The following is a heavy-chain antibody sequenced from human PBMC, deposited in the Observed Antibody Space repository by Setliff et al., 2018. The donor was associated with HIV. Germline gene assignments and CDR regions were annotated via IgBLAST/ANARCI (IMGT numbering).Heavy chain of an antibody. CDR1: GYTFTGYY. V-gene: IGHV1-2*02. Sequence: ASVKVSCKASGYTFTGYYMHWVRQAPGQGLEWMGWINPNSGGTNYAQKFQGRVTMTRDTSISTAYMELSRLRSDDTAVYYCARGDPWFGELLSYYYYGMDVWGQGTTVNVSS. CDR3: ARGDPWFGELLSYYYYGMDV. CDR2: INPNSGGT. D-gene: IGHD3-10*01. J-gene: IGHJ6*02.